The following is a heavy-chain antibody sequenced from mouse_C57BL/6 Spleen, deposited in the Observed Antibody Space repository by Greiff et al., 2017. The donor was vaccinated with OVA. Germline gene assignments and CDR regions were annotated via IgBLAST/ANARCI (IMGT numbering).Heavy chain of an antibody. V-gene: IGHV1-72*01. CDR2: IAPNSGGT. CDR3: ARSVSSYDY. CDR1: GYTFTSYW. Sequence: QVQLKQPGAELVKPGASVKLSCKASGYTFTSYWMHWVKQRPGRGLEWIGRIAPNSGGTKYNEKFKSKATLNVDKPSSTASIQLSSLTSEDSAVYYCARSVSSYDYWGQGTTLTVSS. D-gene: IGHD1-1*01. J-gene: IGHJ2*01.